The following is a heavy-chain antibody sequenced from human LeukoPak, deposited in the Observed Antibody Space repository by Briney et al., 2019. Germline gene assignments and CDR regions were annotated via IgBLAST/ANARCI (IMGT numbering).Heavy chain of an antibody. D-gene: IGHD3-22*01. CDR3: AHYDSSGYHAFDI. Sequence: GGSLRLSCAASGFTFSSYWMHWVRQPPGKGLVWVSRINSDGGTTSYADSVKGRFTISRDNAKNTLYLQMNSPRAEDTAVYYCAHYDSSGYHAFDIWGQGTMVTVSS. CDR2: INSDGGTT. V-gene: IGHV3-74*01. CDR1: GFTFSSYW. J-gene: IGHJ3*02.